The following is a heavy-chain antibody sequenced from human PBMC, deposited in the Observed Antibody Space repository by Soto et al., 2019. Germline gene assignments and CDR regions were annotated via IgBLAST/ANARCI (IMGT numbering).Heavy chain of an antibody. CDR3: TTLALTVRGVDY. Sequence: EVQLVESGGGLVKPGGSLRLSCAASGFTFNDAWMSWVRQAPGKGLEWVGRIKSKTDGGTTDYAAPVKGRFTISRDDSKNTLYLHLNSLKTEDTAVYYCTTLALTVRGVDYWGQGTLVAVSS. CDR2: IKSKTDGGTT. V-gene: IGHV3-15*07. J-gene: IGHJ4*02. D-gene: IGHD2-8*01. CDR1: GFTFNDAW.